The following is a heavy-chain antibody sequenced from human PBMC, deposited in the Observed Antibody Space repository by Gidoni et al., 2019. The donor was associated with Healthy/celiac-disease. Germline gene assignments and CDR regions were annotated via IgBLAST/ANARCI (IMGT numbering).Heavy chain of an antibody. Sequence: GLEWIGEINHSGSTNYNPSLKSRVTISVDTSKNQFSLKLSSVTAADTAVYSCARGVRYCSSTSCYRPSYYYYYYMDVWGKGTPVTVSS. V-gene: IGHV4-34*01. CDR2: INHSGST. CDR3: ARGVRYCSSTSCYRPSYYYYYYMDV. D-gene: IGHD2-2*01. J-gene: IGHJ6*03.